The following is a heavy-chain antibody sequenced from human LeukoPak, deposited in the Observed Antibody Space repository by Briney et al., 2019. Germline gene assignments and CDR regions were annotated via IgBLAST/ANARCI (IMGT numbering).Heavy chain of an antibody. CDR3: ARDGGWGELYFDY. Sequence: ASVKVSCKASGYTFTGYYMHWVRQAPGQGLEWMGWINPNSGGTNYAQKFQGRVTMTRDTSISTAYMELSRLRSDDTAVYYCARDGGWGELYFDYWGQGILVTVSS. J-gene: IGHJ4*02. CDR1: GYTFTGYY. V-gene: IGHV1-2*02. D-gene: IGHD7-27*01. CDR2: INPNSGGT.